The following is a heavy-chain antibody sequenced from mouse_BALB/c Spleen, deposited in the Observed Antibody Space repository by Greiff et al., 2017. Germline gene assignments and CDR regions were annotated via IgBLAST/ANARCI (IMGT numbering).Heavy chain of an antibody. CDR3: ARGGLDYRYDEAWFAY. V-gene: IGHV3-2*02. J-gene: IGHJ3*01. Sequence: EVKLMESGPGLVKPSQSLSLTCTVTGYSITSDYAWNWIRQFPGNKLEWMGYISYSGSTSYNPSLKSRISITRDTSKNQFFLQLNSVTTEDTATYYCARGGLDYRYDEAWFAYWGQGTLVTVSA. CDR2: ISYSGST. D-gene: IGHD2-14*01. CDR1: GYSITSDYA.